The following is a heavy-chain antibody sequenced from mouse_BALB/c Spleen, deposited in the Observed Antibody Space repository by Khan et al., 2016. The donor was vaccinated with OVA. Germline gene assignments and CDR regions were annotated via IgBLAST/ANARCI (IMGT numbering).Heavy chain of an antibody. Sequence: EVELVESGGGLVQPGGSLKLSCVASGFAFSNYTMSWIRQTPEKRLEWVAFISHGGSRIYYPDTLKGRFTSSRDNAKNTLYLQMSSLKSEDTAMYYCVRASTTEYDDGMDYWGQGTSVTVSS. J-gene: IGHJ4*01. CDR1: GFAFSNYT. D-gene: IGHD1-1*01. CDR2: ISHGGSRI. V-gene: IGHV5-12-2*01. CDR3: VRASTTEYDDGMDY.